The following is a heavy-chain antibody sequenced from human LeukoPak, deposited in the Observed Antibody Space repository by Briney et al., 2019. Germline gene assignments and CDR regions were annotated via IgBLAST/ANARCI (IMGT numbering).Heavy chain of an antibody. CDR1: GGSISSSSYY. V-gene: IGHV4-39*01. J-gene: IGHJ4*02. CDR3: ARHVLTAGTDY. CDR2: IYYSGST. D-gene: IGHD7-27*01. Sequence: TSETLSLTCTVSGGSISSSSYYWGWIRQPPGKGLEWIGSIYYSGSTYYNPSLKSRVTISVDTSKNQFSLKLSSVTAADTAVYYCARHVLTAGTDYWGQGTLVTVSS.